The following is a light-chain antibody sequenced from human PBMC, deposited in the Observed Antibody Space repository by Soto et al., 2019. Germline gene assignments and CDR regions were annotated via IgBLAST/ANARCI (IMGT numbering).Light chain of an antibody. CDR2: LGS. CDR1: QSLLHSNGYNY. J-gene: IGKJ1*01. Sequence: DIVMTQSPLSLPVTPGEPASISCRSSQSLLHSNGYNYLDWYLQKPGQSPQLLIYLGSNRASGVPDRFSGSGSGTDFTLKISRVEAEDLGVYYCMQALQTPATFGQGTKVEIK. V-gene: IGKV2-28*01. CDR3: MQALQTPAT.